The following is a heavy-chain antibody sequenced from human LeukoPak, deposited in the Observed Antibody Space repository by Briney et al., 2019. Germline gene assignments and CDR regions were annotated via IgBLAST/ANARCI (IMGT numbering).Heavy chain of an antibody. Sequence: GGSLRLSCAASGFTFSTYSMKWVRQAPGKGLEWVSYISDSSAMYYSDSVRGRFTISRENDKNSLFLQMNSLRAEDTAVYYCARDGGYSGYDADCWGQGTLVTVSS. CDR1: GFTFSTYS. D-gene: IGHD5-12*01. V-gene: IGHV3-48*01. CDR3: ARDGGYSGYDADC. J-gene: IGHJ4*02. CDR2: ISDSSAM.